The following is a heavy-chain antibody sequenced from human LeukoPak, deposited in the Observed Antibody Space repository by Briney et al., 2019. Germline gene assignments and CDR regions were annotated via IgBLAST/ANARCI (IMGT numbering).Heavy chain of an antibody. CDR1: GITFSNYE. CDR3: ASSLSSGWGPVDDY. V-gene: IGHV3-48*03. D-gene: IGHD6-19*01. CDR2: INPGGSNR. Sequence: GGSLRLSCAASGITFSNYEVNWVRQAPGKGLEWVSYINPGGSNRFYAGSARGRFAIYRDDAKKSVYLQMNSLRAEDTAVYYCASSLSSGWGPVDDYWGQGIMVTVSS. J-gene: IGHJ4*02.